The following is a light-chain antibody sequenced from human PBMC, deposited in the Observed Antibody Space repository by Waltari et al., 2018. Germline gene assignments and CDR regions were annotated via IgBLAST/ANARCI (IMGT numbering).Light chain of an antibody. CDR3: QQYYTYPRT. CDR1: QHIHSS. J-gene: IGKJ3*01. Sequence: DIPMTQSLLSLSASVGGRATPTCPASQHIHSSIAWFEQKLGSAHKSLIYGASCLQSGVPSKFSGSGSGTDVTLTISSLQPEDVEVYGCQQYYTYPRTSGAGTKVDIK. CDR2: GAS. V-gene: IGKV1-16*02.